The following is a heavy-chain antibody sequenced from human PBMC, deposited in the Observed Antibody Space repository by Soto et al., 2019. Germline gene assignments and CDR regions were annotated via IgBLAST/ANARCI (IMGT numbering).Heavy chain of an antibody. CDR3: ARSLPGTYGAFDL. V-gene: IGHV3-74*01. D-gene: IGHD1-7*01. J-gene: IGHJ3*01. CDR2: ISGDGSST. Sequence: LRLSCAASEFTFRSYWMHWVRQSPGKGLVWVSRISGDGSSTTYADSVRGRFTISRDNAKNTVYLQMDSLRAEDTAVYYCARSLPGTYGAFDLWGQGTMVTVSS. CDR1: EFTFRSYW.